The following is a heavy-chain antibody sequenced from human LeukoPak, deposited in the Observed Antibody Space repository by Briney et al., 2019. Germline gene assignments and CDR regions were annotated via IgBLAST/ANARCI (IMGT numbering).Heavy chain of an antibody. J-gene: IGHJ4*02. CDR2: ISTYNGHT. CDR1: GYTFTSYG. V-gene: IGHV1-18*01. Sequence: ASVKVSCKASGYTFTSYGISWVRQAPGQGLEWMGWISTYNGHTNYARKVQGRVTMTTDTSTSTAYMELRSLRSEDTAVYYCARDQEGFDYWGQGTLVTVSS. CDR3: ARDQEGFDY.